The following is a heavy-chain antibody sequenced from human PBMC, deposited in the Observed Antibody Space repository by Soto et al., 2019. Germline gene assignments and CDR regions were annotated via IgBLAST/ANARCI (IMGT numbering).Heavy chain of an antibody. D-gene: IGHD1-1*01. J-gene: IGHJ3*02. CDR2: IVSDGSAK. CDR1: GFPFSTYG. Sequence: QVQLVESGGGVVQPGTSLRLSCAVSGFPFSTYGFHWVRQPPGKGLEWVAVIVSDGSAKYHADSVEGRFTISRDNSKDTLYLQMISLRADVTAVYYCARDDAFGNENGFDIWGQGTMNTVAS. V-gene: IGHV3-33*01. CDR3: ARDDAFGNENGFDI.